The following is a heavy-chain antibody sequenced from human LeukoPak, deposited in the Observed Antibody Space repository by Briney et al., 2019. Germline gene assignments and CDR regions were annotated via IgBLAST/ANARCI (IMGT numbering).Heavy chain of an antibody. V-gene: IGHV1-69*13. Sequence: ASVKVSCKASGGTFSSYAISWVRQAPGQGLEWMGGIIPIFGTANYAQKIQGRVTITADESTNTAYMELSSLRSEDTAVYYCARPHPGSSGYYFDYWGQGTLVTVSS. CDR2: IIPIFGTA. J-gene: IGHJ4*02. CDR3: ARPHPGSSGYYFDY. CDR1: GGTFSSYA. D-gene: IGHD3-22*01.